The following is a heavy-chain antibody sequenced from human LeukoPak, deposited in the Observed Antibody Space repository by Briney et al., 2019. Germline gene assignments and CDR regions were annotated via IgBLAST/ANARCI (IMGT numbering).Heavy chain of an antibody. V-gene: IGHV3-53*01. J-gene: IGHJ4*02. D-gene: IGHD1-1*01. Sequence: GGSLRLSCAASGLTVSSNYMSWVRQAPGKGLEWVSVSGGSTYYADSVKGRFTISRDNSKNTLYLQMNSLRAEDTAVYYCAKDPTELGILPMDYWGQGTLVTVSS. CDR3: AKDPTELGILPMDY. CDR2: SGGST. CDR1: GLTVSSNY.